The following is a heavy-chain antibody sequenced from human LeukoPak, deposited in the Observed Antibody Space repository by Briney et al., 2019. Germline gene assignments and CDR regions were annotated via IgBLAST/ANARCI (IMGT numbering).Heavy chain of an antibody. V-gene: IGHV4-61*02. CDR1: GGSISSGSYY. Sequence: PSETLSLTCTVSGGSISSGSYYWSWIRQPAGKGLEWIGRIYTSGSTNYNPSLKSRVAISVDTSKNQFSLKLSSVTAAGTAVYYCAGATGAFDYWGQGTLVTVSS. J-gene: IGHJ4*02. CDR3: AGATGAFDY. CDR2: IYTSGST. D-gene: IGHD4/OR15-4a*01.